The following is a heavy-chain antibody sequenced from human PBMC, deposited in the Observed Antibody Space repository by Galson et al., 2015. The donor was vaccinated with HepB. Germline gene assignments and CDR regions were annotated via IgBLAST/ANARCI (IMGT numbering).Heavy chain of an antibody. V-gene: IGHV7-4-1*02. CDR1: GYTFTSYG. CDR2: INTNTGNP. Sequence: QSGAEVKKPGASVKVSCKASGYTFTSYGISWVRQAPGQGLEWMGWINTNTGNPTYAQGFTGRFVFSLDTSVSTTYLQISSLKADDTAVYYCARDPGSGSHFFDYWGQGTLVTVSS. CDR3: ARDPGSGSHFFDY. D-gene: IGHD2-15*01. J-gene: IGHJ4*02.